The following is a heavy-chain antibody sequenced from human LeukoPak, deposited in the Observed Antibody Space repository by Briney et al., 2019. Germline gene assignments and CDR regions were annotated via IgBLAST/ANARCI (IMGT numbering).Heavy chain of an antibody. J-gene: IGHJ4*02. CDR2: ISGSSDST. D-gene: IGHD3-10*01. Sequence: GGSLRLSCAASGSTFSSYEMNWVRQAPGKGLELVSAISGSSDSTYYADSVKGRFTISRDNSKNTLYLQMNSLRAEDTAVYYCAKDPYYGSGSYRSVDYWGQGTLVTVSS. V-gene: IGHV3-23*01. CDR1: GSTFSSYE. CDR3: AKDPYYGSGSYRSVDY.